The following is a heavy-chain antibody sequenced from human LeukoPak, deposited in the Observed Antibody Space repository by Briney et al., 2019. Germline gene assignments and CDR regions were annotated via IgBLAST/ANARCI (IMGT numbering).Heavy chain of an antibody. CDR3: ARESITGDRDFDY. CDR1: GFTFSSYS. CDR2: ICSRSNTI. Sequence: GGSLRLSCAASGFTFSSYSMNLVRQAPGKGLEWVSYICSRSNTIYYADSVKGRFTVARDNAKNSLYLQMNSLRADDTALYYCARESITGDRDFDYWGQGTLVTVSS. V-gene: IGHV3-48*01. D-gene: IGHD7-27*01. J-gene: IGHJ4*02.